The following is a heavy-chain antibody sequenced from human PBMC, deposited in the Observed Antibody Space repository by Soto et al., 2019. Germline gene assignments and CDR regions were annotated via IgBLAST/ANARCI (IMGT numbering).Heavy chain of an antibody. CDR3: ASSRHLEWLLYYYYYGMDV. J-gene: IGHJ6*02. V-gene: IGHV1-2*02. CDR1: GYTFTGYY. CDR2: INPNSGDA. Sequence: GASVKVSCKASGYTFTGYYVHWVRQAPGQGLEWMGWINPNSGDAYLAQRFQGRVTMNRDTSIGTAYMELRGLTSDDTAEYYCASSRHLEWLLYYYYYGMDVWGQGTTVTVSS. D-gene: IGHD3-3*01.